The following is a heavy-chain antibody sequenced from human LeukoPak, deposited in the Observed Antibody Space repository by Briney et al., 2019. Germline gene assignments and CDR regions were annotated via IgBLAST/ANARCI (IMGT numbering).Heavy chain of an antibody. CDR1: GYTLTELS. Sequence: ASVKVSCKVSGYTLTELSMHWVRQAPGKGLEWMGGFDPEDGETIYAQKFQGRVTMTEDTSTDTAYMELCSLRSEDTAVYYCATDSRGYSYGHTGGFDYWGQGTLVTVSS. CDR3: ATDSRGYSYGHTGGFDY. CDR2: FDPEDGET. J-gene: IGHJ4*02. D-gene: IGHD5-18*01. V-gene: IGHV1-24*01.